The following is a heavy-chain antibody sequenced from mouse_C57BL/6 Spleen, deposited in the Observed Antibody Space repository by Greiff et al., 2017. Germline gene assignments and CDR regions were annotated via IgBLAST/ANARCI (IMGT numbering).Heavy chain of an antibody. Sequence: QVQLQQPGAEFVKPGDSVKLSCKASGFTFTSYWLQWVNQRPGQGLEWIGAIDPSDSYTTYNQKFKGKATVTVATYSSTAYMQLSSRTSDDSAVSYCARTGTPVSSGLAWFADWGQGTLVTVSA. CDR1: GFTFTSYW. J-gene: IGHJ3*01. CDR3: ARTGTPVSSGLAWFAD. CDR2: IDPSDSYT. D-gene: IGHD3-2*02. V-gene: IGHV1-50*01.